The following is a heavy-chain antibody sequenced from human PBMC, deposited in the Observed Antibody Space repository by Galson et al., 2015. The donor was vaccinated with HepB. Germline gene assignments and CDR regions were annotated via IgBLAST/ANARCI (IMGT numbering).Heavy chain of an antibody. CDR2: INPSGGST. D-gene: IGHD1-1*01. V-gene: IGHV1-46*01. CDR3: ASSVTGTIVYYGMDV. J-gene: IGHJ6*02. CDR1: GYTFTSYY. Sequence: SVKVSCKASGYTFTSYYMHWVRQAPGQGLEWMGIINPSGGSTSYAQKFQGRVTMTRDTSTSTVYMELSSLRSEDTAVYYCASSVTGTIVYYGMDVWGQGTTVTVSS.